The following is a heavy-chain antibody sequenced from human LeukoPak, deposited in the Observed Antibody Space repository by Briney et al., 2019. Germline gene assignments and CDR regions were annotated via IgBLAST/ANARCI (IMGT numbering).Heavy chain of an antibody. CDR2: ISHSGST. J-gene: IGHJ4*02. CDR1: GYFINSNYY. CDR3: ARINTIMATFDY. V-gene: IGHV4-38-2*02. Sequence: SETLSLTCTVSGYFINSNYYWGWIRQPPGKGLEWIATISHSGSTYYNPPLKRRVTISVETSKNQFSLKLSSVTAADTAVYYCARINTIMATFDYWGQGTLVTVSS. D-gene: IGHD5-24*01.